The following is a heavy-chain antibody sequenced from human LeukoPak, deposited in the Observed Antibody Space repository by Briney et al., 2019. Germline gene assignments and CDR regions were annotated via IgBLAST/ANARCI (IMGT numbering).Heavy chain of an antibody. D-gene: IGHD6-19*01. CDR3: AREVGSGWDYYYYGMDV. J-gene: IGHJ6*02. CDR2: INSDGSST. V-gene: IGHV3-74*01. CDR1: GFTLSGNW. Sequence: GGSLRLSCAASGFTLSGNWMHWVRQAPGKGLVWVSRINSDGSSTSYADSVKGRFTISRDNAKNSLDLQMHSLRAEDTAVYYCAREVGSGWDYYYYGMDVWGQGTTVTVSS.